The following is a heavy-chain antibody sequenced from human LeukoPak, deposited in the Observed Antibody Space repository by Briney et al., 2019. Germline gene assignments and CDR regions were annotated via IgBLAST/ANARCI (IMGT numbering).Heavy chain of an antibody. CDR1: GFTFSSYA. Sequence: PGGSLRLSCAASGFTFSSYAMSWVRQAPGKGLEGVSLIYGNTSADYADSVKGRFTISRDNSMNTVYLQMNSLRAEETAIYYCARLNFGDDYWGQGTLVAVSS. CDR2: IYGNTSA. J-gene: IGHJ4*02. D-gene: IGHD4-17*01. V-gene: IGHV3-66*01. CDR3: ARLNFGDDY.